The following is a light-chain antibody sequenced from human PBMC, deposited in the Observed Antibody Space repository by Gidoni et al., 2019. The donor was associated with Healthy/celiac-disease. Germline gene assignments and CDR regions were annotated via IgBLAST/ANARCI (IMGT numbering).Light chain of an antibody. J-gene: IGKJ4*01. CDR3: MQALQTPLT. CDR2: LGS. Sequence: DIVMTQSPLSLPVTPGEPASISCRSSQSLLHSNGYNYLDWYLQKPGQSPQLLIYLGSNRASGVPYRFSGSGSGTDFTLKISRVGAEGVGVYYCMQALQTPLTFGGGTKVEIK. V-gene: IGKV2-28*01. CDR1: QSLLHSNGYNY.